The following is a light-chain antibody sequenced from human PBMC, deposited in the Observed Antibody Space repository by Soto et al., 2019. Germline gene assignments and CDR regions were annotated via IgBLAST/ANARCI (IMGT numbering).Light chain of an antibody. CDR1: ENVRTF. CDR2: GAS. CDR3: QHYGSSQWTFGQWT. J-gene: IGKJ1*01. V-gene: IGKV3-11*01. Sequence: EVVLTQSPATLSLSPGERATLSCRASENVRTFVDWYQHKPGQAPRLLIHGASNRATGIPARFSGSGSGTDFTLTISNLGPEDFAVYFCQHYGSSQWTFGQWTFGQGTKVEI.